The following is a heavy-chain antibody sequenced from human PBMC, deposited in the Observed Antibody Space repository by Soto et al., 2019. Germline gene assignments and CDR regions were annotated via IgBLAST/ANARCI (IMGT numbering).Heavy chain of an antibody. Sequence: QVQLVEAGGGVVQPGRSLRLSCAASGFTFSSYAMHWVRQAPCKGLEWVAVISYDGSNKYYADSVKGRFTISRDNSKNTLYLQMSRLRAEDTAVYYCARAPTTVTTAYYFDYGGQGTLVTVSS. CDR1: GFTFSSYA. CDR2: ISYDGSNK. V-gene: IGHV3-30-3*01. J-gene: IGHJ4*02. CDR3: ARAPTTVTTAYYFDY. D-gene: IGHD4-17*01.